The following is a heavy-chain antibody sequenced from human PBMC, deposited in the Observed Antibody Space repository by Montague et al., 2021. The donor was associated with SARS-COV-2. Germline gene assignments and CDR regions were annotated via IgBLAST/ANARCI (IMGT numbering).Heavy chain of an antibody. V-gene: IGHV4-59*08. Sequence: SGTLSLTCTVSGGSITTYDWSWIRQPPGKGLEWIVNIFKNGDIDYNPSLRSRVIISVDTSKSQFSLKVTSVTAADTAAYYCARYYERSFDVWGQGTPVTVSS. D-gene: IGHD3-16*01. CDR1: GGSITTYD. CDR2: IFKNGDI. CDR3: ARYYERSFDV. J-gene: IGHJ6*02.